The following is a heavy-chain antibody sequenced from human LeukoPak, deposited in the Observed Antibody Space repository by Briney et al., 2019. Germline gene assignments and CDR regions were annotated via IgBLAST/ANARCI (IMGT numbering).Heavy chain of an antibody. CDR1: GGSISSGGYY. Sequence: KTSETLSLTCTVSGGSISSGGYYWSWIRQPPGKGLEWIGYIYHSGSTYYNPSLKSRVTISVDTSKNQFSLKLSSVTAADTAVYYCASFSGPSRWYFDLWGRGTLVTVSS. CDR2: IYHSGST. J-gene: IGHJ2*01. D-gene: IGHD3-10*01. V-gene: IGHV4-30-2*02. CDR3: ASFSGPSRWYFDL.